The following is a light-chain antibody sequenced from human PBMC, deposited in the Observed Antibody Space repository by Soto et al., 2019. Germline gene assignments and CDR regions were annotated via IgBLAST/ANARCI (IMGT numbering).Light chain of an antibody. CDR1: QSVRTN. Sequence: EVLITQFPDTVSVAPGERVTLSCGASQSVRTNLAWYQQRPGQAPRLLIHYSSTRATDIPARFSGSGSGTNFTLAISSLHSEDFAVYYCQQYAYWPETFGQGTKVDIK. CDR3: QQYAYWPET. V-gene: IGKV3D-15*01. J-gene: IGKJ1*01. CDR2: YSS.